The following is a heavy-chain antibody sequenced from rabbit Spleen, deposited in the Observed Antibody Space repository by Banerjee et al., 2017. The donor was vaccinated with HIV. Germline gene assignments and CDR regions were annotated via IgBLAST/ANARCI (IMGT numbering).Heavy chain of an antibody. CDR1: GVSFSGSSY. D-gene: IGHD4-2*01. CDR3: ARVAGSDDYIDGVFNL. Sequence: QSLEESGGDLVKPGASLTLTCAASGVSFSGSSYMCWVRQAPGKGLEWIACIETGSSDFTYFASWAKGRFTISKASSTTVTLQITSLTVADTATYFCARVAGSDDYIDGVFNLWGPGTLVTVS. CDR2: IETGSSDFT. J-gene: IGHJ4*01. V-gene: IGHV1S40*01.